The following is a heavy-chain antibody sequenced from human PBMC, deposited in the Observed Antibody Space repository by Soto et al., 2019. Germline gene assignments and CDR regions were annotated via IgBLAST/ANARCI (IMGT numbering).Heavy chain of an antibody. D-gene: IGHD3-16*01. CDR1: GFTFRSYV. J-gene: IGHJ1*01. Sequence: QVQLVESGGGVVQPGTSLRVSCVGSGFTFRSYVIHWVRQAPGKGLEWVALTSYDGSDKYYDDSVRGRFTISRDNPRNTVDLQMDSLRLEDTALYYCARWGTTGGLDVWGQGTLVSVS. V-gene: IGHV3-30*19. CDR3: ARWGTTGGLDV. CDR2: TSYDGSDK.